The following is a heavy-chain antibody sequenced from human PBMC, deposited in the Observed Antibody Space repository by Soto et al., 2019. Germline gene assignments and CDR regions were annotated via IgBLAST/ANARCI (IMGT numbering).Heavy chain of an antibody. CDR3: AKGGGGDHGY. J-gene: IGHJ4*02. D-gene: IGHD2-21*02. CDR2: ITITGDTT. CDR1: GFIFTTSD. V-gene: IGHV3-23*04. Sequence: EVQLVESEGGLVQPGGSLRLSCEASGFIFTTSDMSWVRQAPGKGLEWISSITITGDTTHYADSVKGRFTISRDNSRNRVYLQKNTRGVDDPAVYYWAKGGGGDHGYWGQGTLVAVSS.